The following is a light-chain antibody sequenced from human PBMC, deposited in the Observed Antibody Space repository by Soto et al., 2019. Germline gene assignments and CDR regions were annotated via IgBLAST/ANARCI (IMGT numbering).Light chain of an antibody. Sequence: DIQMTQSPSSLSASVGDRVTITCRASQNIRIYLNWYQQKPGKAPNLLISGASKLHSEAPSRFSGSGSGTEFTLTINSLQPEDFASYYCQETYGPPLTFGQGTKVEMK. CDR2: GAS. CDR3: QETYGPPLT. J-gene: IGKJ1*01. V-gene: IGKV1-39*01. CDR1: QNIRIY.